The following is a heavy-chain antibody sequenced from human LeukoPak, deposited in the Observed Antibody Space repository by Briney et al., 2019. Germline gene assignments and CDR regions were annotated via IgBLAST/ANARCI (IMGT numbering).Heavy chain of an antibody. CDR1: GGSISSYY. CDR3: ARDDYGSGSYSTFDY. CDR2: IYTSGST. D-gene: IGHD3-10*01. V-gene: IGHV4-4*07. J-gene: IGHJ4*02. Sequence: SETLSLTWTVSGGSISSYYWSWIRQPAGKGLEWIGRIYTSGSTNYNPSLKSRVTMSVDTSKNQFSLKLSSVTAADTAVYYCARDDYGSGSYSTFDYWGQGTLVTVSS.